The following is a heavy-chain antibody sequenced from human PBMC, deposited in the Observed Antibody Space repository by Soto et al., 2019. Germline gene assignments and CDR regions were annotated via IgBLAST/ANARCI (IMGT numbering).Heavy chain of an antibody. J-gene: IGHJ2*01. D-gene: IGHD3-22*01. CDR1: GFTFSSYA. CDR3: ARDDGYYDSSGYYSDVEGGYFDL. CDR2: ISYDGSNK. Sequence: QVQLVESGGGVVQPGRSLRLSCAASGFTFSSYAMHWVRQAPGKGLEWVAVISYDGSNKYYADSVKGRFTISRDNSKNTLYLQMKSLRAEDTAVYYCARDDGYYDSSGYYSDVEGGYFDLWGRGTLVTVSS. V-gene: IGHV3-30-3*01.